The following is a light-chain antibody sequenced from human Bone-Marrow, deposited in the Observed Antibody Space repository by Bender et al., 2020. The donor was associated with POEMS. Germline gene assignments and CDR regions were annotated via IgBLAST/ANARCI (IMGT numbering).Light chain of an antibody. J-gene: IGLJ3*02. V-gene: IGLV2-23*02. CDR3: CSYAGGNTWV. CDR1: SSDVGNYNL. Sequence: QSALTQPASVSGSPGQSITISCTGTSSDVGNYNLVSWYQQHPGKAPKLMIYDVTQRPSGVSDRFSGSKSDSTASLTISWLQADDEADYYCCSYAGGNTWVFGGGTQLTVL. CDR2: DVT.